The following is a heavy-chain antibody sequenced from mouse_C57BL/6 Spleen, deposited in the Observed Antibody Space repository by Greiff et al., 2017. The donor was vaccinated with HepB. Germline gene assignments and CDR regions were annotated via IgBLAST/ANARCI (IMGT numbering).Heavy chain of an antibody. CDR2: INPSNGGT. CDR1: GYTFTSYW. Sequence: QVQLKQPGTELVKPGASVKLSCKASGYTFTSYWMHWVKQRPGQGLEWIGNINPSNGGTNYNEKFKSKATLTVDKSSSTAYMQLSSLTSEDSAVYYCARSPYDYEYFDVWGTGTTVTVSS. J-gene: IGHJ1*03. V-gene: IGHV1-53*01. CDR3: ARSPYDYEYFDV. D-gene: IGHD2-4*01.